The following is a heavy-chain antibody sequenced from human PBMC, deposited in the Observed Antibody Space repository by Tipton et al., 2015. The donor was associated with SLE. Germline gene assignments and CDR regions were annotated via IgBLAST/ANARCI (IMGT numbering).Heavy chain of an antibody. V-gene: IGHV4-31*03. CDR1: EGAISSGRYY. CDR3: ARGYKELSRQWLATVYMDV. Sequence: TLSLTCTVSEGAISSGRYYWTWIRQLPGQGLEWIGYVYYSGTTSYNPSLKSRVTISVDTSMNQFSLRLSSVTAADTAVYYCARGYKELSRQWLATVYMDVWGKGTTVTVSS. D-gene: IGHD6-19*01. J-gene: IGHJ6*03. CDR2: VYYSGTT.